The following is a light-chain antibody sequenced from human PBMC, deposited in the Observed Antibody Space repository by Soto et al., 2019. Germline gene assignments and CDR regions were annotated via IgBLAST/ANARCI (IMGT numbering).Light chain of an antibody. CDR3: QERTGWPPWT. CDR2: DAS. V-gene: IGKV3-11*01. J-gene: IGKJ1*01. CDR1: QSVSSH. Sequence: EIVLTQSPATLSLSPGERATLSCRASQSVSSHFAWYQQKPGQAPRLLIYDASNRATGIPARFSSRGSGTDFTLTISSLEPEDFAVYYCQERTGWPPWTFGQGTKVDIK.